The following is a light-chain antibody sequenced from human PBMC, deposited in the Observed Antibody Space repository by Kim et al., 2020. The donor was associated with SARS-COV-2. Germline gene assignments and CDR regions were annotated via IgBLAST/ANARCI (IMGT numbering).Light chain of an antibody. CDR1: TEAVPSGCY. CDR3: LLYCGGTWV. CDR2: RTT. Sequence: GSTGTHTCASRTEAVPSGCYPNWFQQKPGQTPTTLIYRTTDKHSWTPARFSGSLLGGTAALTVSGVQPEDEAEYYCLLYCGGTWVFGGGTQLTVL. V-gene: IGLV7-43*01. J-gene: IGLJ3*02.